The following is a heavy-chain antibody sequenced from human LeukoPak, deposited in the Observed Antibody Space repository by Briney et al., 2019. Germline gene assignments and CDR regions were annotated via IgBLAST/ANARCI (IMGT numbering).Heavy chain of an antibody. J-gene: IGHJ6*02. V-gene: IGHV3-7*01. CDR2: IKQDGSEK. D-gene: IGHD3-22*01. CDR1: GFTFSDYY. CDR3: ARYYYYDSSGYHYYYYGMDV. Sequence: GGSLRLSCAASGFTFSDYYMSWIRQAPGKGLEWVANIKQDGSEKYYVDSVKGRFTISRDNAKNSLYLQMNSLRAEDTAVYYCARYYYYDSSGYHYYYYGMDVWGQGTTVTVSS.